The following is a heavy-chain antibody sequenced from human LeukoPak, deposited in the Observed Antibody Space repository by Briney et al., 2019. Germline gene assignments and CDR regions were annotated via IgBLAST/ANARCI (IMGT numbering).Heavy chain of an antibody. J-gene: IGHJ6*03. CDR2: IYYSGST. Sequence: SETLSLTCTVSGGSITSYYWSWIRQPPGKGLEWIGYIYYSGSTNYNPSLKSRVTISVDTSKNQFSLKLSSVTAADTAVYYCARGGRLDYYYYYMDVWGKGTTVTISS. D-gene: IGHD6-6*01. V-gene: IGHV4-59*01. CDR3: ARGGRLDYYYYYMDV. CDR1: GGSITSYY.